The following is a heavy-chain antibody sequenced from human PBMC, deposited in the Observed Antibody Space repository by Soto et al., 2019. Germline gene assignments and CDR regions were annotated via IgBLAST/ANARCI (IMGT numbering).Heavy chain of an antibody. CDR1: GYTLTELS. CDR2: FDPEDGET. V-gene: IGHV1-24*01. J-gene: IGHJ4*02. D-gene: IGHD3-3*01. Sequence: ASVKVSCKVSGYTLTELSMHWVRQAPGKGLEWMGGFDPEDGETIYAQKFQGRVTMTEDTSTNTAYMELRSLRSDDTAVYYCARGNLNYYDFWSGYTLSDYWGQGTLVTVSS. CDR3: ARGNLNYYDFWSGYTLSDY.